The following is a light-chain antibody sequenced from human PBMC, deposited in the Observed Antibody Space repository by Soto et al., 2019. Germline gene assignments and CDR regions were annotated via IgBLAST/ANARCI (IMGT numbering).Light chain of an antibody. CDR3: CSYIGSSTYV. CDR2: EGS. Sequence: QSVLTQPASVSGSPGXXXXXSCSGTSXDVGTYNLVSWYQQYPGKAPKVLIYEGSKRPSGVSYRFSGSKSGNTASLTISGLQSEDEAEYYCCSYIGSSTYVFGTGTKLTVL. J-gene: IGLJ1*01. CDR1: SXDVGTYNL. V-gene: IGLV2-23*01.